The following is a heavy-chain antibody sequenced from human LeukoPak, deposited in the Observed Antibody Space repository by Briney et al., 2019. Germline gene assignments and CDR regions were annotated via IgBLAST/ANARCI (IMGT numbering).Heavy chain of an antibody. Sequence: GASVKVSCKASGYTFTSYDINWVRQATGQGLEWMGGIIPIFGTTNYAQKFQGRVTITADESTSTAYMELSSLRSEDTAVYYCARFRGSPINNFWSGYPDYWGHGTLVTVSS. CDR2: IIPIFGTT. CDR1: GYTFTSYD. J-gene: IGHJ4*01. D-gene: IGHD3-3*01. V-gene: IGHV1-69*13. CDR3: ARFRGSPINNFWSGYPDY.